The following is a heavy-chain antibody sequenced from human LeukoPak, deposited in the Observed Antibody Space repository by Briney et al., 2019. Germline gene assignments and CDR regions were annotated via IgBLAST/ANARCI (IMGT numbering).Heavy chain of an antibody. V-gene: IGHV4-4*07. D-gene: IGHD1-26*01. J-gene: IGHJ3*02. CDR3: ARTTYGSPRAFDI. CDR1: GGSLSSYY. Sequence: SETLSLTCTVSGGSLSSYYWSWIRQPAGKGLEWIGRIYTSGSTNYNPSLKSRVAMSLVTSRNQFSLKLSSVTAADTAVYYCARTTYGSPRAFDIWVQGTMVTVSS. CDR2: IYTSGST.